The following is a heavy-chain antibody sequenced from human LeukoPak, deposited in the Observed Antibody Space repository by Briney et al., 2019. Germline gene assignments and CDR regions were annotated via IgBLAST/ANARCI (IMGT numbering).Heavy chain of an antibody. D-gene: IGHD6-6*01. CDR2: INPNSGGT. V-gene: IGHV1-2*02. J-gene: IGHJ5*02. CDR1: GYTFTGYY. Sequence: ASVKVSCKASGYTFTGYYMHWVRQAPGQGLEWMGWINPNSGGTNYAQKFQGGVTMTRDTSISTAYMELSRLRSDDTAVYYCARVRRIAAQYNWFDPWGQGTLVTVSS. CDR3: ARVRRIAAQYNWFDP.